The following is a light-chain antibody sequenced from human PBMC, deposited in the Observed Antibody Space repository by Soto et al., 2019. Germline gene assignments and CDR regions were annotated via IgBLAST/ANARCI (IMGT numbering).Light chain of an antibody. CDR1: QNISSW. J-gene: IGKJ1*01. V-gene: IGKV1-5*01. CDR2: DAA. CDR3: QHYKAFSPWT. Sequence: DIQMTQSPSAPSAPVGDRVTITCRASQNISSWLAWYQQKPGKAPKSLIYDAASLESGVPSRLSGSGSGTEFTLTISNLQPDDSATYYCQHYKAFSPWTFGQGTKVDIK.